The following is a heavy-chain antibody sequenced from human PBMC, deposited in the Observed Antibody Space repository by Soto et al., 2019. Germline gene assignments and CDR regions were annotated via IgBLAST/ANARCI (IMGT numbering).Heavy chain of an antibody. CDR3: ARGVGSSPPRY. Sequence: ETLSLTCTISGGSISVYYWSWIRQSPRQGLEWIGYVYDNGRPYYSPSLKSRVTISADTSKNQISLKLTSATAADTAVYYCARGVGSSPPRYWGRGTLVTVSS. CDR2: VYDNGRP. V-gene: IGHV4-59*01. CDR1: GGSISVYY. J-gene: IGHJ4*02. D-gene: IGHD3-9*01.